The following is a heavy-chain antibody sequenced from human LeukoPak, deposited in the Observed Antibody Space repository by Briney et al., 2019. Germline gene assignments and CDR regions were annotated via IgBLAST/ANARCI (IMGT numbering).Heavy chain of an antibody. CDR3: AARIARQQLVDYGMDV. D-gene: IGHD6-13*01. V-gene: IGHV1-69*05. CDR2: IIPIFGTA. Sequence: EASVKVSCKASGGTFSSYAISWVRQAPGQGLEWMGGIIPIFGTANYAQKFQGRVTITTDESTSTAYMELSSLRSEDTAVYYCAARIARQQLVDYGMDVWGQGTTVTVSS. J-gene: IGHJ6*02. CDR1: GGTFSSYA.